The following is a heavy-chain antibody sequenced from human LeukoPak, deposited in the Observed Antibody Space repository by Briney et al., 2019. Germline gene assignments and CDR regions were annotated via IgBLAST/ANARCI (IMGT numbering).Heavy chain of an antibody. CDR1: GYTFTGYY. V-gene: IGHV1-2*02. Sequence: GSVTVSCTASGYTFTGYYMHWVRQAPGEGVEWIGWINPTSGGTNYAQKFQGTVTMTRDTSISTPYLELSRLRSDDTAVYYCASGGRRLQLFYWGQGTLVTVSS. J-gene: IGHJ4*02. CDR2: INPTSGGT. D-gene: IGHD3-16*01. CDR3: ASGGRRLQLFY.